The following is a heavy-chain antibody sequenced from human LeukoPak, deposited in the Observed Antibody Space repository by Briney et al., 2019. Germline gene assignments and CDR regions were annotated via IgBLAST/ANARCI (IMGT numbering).Heavy chain of an antibody. V-gene: IGHV4-4*07. CDR1: GVSISSYY. CDR2: IHISGST. D-gene: IGHD3-22*01. CDR3: ARDSYYYDSSGYLILDY. J-gene: IGHJ4*02. Sequence: SETLSLTCTVSGVSISSYYWSWIRQPAGKGLEWIGRIHISGSTNYNPSPKSRVTMSVDTSKNQFSLKLRSVTAADTAVYYCARDSYYYDSSGYLILDYWGQGILVTVSS.